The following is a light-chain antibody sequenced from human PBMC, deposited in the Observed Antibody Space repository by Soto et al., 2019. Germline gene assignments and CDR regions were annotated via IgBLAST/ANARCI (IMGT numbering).Light chain of an antibody. J-gene: IGKJ2*01. V-gene: IGKV3-11*01. CDR3: HQRSNWPRT. Sequence: EIVLTQSPATLSLSPGERATLSCRTSQSVSSQLAWYQQKPGQAPRLLIYDASNTATGVPARFSGSVSGTAFTLTISSLEPEDFGVYYCHQRSNWPRTFGQGTKLEIK. CDR2: DAS. CDR1: QSVSSQ.